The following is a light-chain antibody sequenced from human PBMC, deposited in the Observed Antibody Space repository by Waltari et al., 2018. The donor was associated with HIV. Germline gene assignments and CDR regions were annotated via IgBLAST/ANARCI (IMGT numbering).Light chain of an antibody. J-gene: IGKJ4*01. CDR3: QQYGSSPLT. CDR1: QSVSSSY. Sequence: EIVLTQSPGTLSLSPGERATLSCRASQSVSSSYLAWYQQRPGQAPRLLMYGASSRATGIPDRFSGSGSGTDFTLTISRLEPEDFAVYYCQQYGSSPLTLGGGTKVEIK. V-gene: IGKV3-20*01. CDR2: GAS.